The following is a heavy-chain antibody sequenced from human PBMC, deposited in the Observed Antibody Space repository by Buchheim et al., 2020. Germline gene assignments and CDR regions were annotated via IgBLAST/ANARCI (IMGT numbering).Heavy chain of an antibody. CDR1: GFTFSRYA. CDR2: ISGSGDKT. Sequence: EVQLLESGGGLVQPGGSLRLSCAASGFTFSRYAMTWARQAPGKGLEWVSAISGSGDKTHYADSVKGRFTSPRDNSKKTWYLQMNSLRGEDTAVYYCAKSEPERLGMFDYWGQGTL. D-gene: IGHD7-27*01. CDR3: AKSEPERLGMFDY. V-gene: IGHV3-23*01. J-gene: IGHJ4*02.